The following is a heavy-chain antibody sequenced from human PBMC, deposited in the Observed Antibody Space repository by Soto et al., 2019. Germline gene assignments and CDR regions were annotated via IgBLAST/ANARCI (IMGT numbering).Heavy chain of an antibody. D-gene: IGHD4-4*01. Sequence: DVQLLESGGGLVQPGGSLRLSCAASGFSFSSYAMVWVRQAPGKGLEWVSVISARGGSSYFADSVKGRFTISRDNSKNVLSREMNSLRAEDTAIYFCAKGSIEYSASVDNWGQGTLVLVSS. CDR1: GFSFSSYA. CDR2: ISARGGSS. CDR3: AKGSIEYSASVDN. V-gene: IGHV3-23*01. J-gene: IGHJ4*02.